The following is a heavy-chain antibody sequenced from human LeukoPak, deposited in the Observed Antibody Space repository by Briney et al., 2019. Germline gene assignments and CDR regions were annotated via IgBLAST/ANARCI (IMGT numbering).Heavy chain of an antibody. J-gene: IGHJ4*02. V-gene: IGHV3-48*01. D-gene: IGHD4-11*01. CDR1: GSTFNGYG. CDR3: ARDGASYSNYEGNFDY. Sequence: SGRSLRLSCAASGSTFNGYGTNWVRQAPGKGLEWVSYISSISSTIHYSDSVKGRFTISRDNAKNSLYLQMNSLRAEDTAVYYCARDGASYSNYEGNFDYWGQGTLVTVSS. CDR2: ISSISSTI.